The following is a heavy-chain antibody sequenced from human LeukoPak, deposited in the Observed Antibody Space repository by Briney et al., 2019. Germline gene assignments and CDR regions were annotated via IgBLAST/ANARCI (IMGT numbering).Heavy chain of an antibody. Sequence: GGSLRLSCAASGFTFSSYWMSWVRQAPGKGLEWVANIKQDGSEKYYVDSVKGRFTISRDNAKNSPYLQMNSLRAEDTAVYYCARARSDDDYGGNYFDYWGQGTLVTVSS. CDR2: IKQDGSEK. CDR3: ARARSDDDYGGNYFDY. D-gene: IGHD4-23*01. V-gene: IGHV3-7*01. J-gene: IGHJ4*02. CDR1: GFTFSSYW.